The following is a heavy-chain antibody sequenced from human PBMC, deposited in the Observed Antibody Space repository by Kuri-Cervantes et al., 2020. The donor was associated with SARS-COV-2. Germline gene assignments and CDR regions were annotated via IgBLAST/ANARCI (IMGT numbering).Heavy chain of an antibody. CDR2: IYYSGKT. V-gene: IGHV4-39*02. J-gene: IGHJ5*02. CDR1: GGSVNNTNYY. CDR3: ARDSYYDFWSGYYMEQPIPWWFDP. Sequence: SETLSLTCTVSGGSVNNTNYYWGWIRQPPGKRLEWIGSIYYSGKTFYNPSLKSRVTISVDTSKNQFSLNLNSVTAADTAVYYCARDSYYDFWSGYYMEQPIPWWFDPWGQGTLVTVSS. D-gene: IGHD3-3*01.